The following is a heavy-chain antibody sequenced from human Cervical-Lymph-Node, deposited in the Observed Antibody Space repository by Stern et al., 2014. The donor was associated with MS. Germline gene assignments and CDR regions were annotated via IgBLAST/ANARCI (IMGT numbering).Heavy chain of an antibody. D-gene: IGHD4-17*01. CDR1: GFTFSSYG. CDR3: AKDTGDYGDYVFDY. Sequence: VQLVESGGGVVQPGGSLRLSCAASGFTFSSYGMHWVRQAPGKGLEWVAVISYDGSNKDYAGSVKGRFTISRDNSKNTLDLQMNSLRGEDTAVYYCAKDTGDYGDYVFDYWGQGTLVTVSS. J-gene: IGHJ4*02. CDR2: ISYDGSNK. V-gene: IGHV3-30*18.